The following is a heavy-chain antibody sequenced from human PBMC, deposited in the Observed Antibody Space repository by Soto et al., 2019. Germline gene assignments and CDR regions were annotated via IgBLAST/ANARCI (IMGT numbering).Heavy chain of an antibody. J-gene: IGHJ5*02. CDR3: AREGVAVAGKGRWFDP. CDR1: GYTFTSYA. CDR2: INAGNGNT. Sequence: ASVKVSCKASGYTFTSYAMHWVRQAPGQRLEWMGWINAGNGNTKYSQKFQGRVTITRDTSAGTAYMELSSLRSEDTAVYYCAREGVAVAGKGRWFDPWGQGTLVTVSS. D-gene: IGHD6-19*01. V-gene: IGHV1-3*01.